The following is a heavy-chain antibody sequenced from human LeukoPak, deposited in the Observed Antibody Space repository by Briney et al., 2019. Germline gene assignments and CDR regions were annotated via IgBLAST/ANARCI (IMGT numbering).Heavy chain of an antibody. V-gene: IGHV1-18*01. D-gene: IGHD3-3*01. J-gene: IGHJ6*03. CDR1: GYTFTSYG. CDR3: AMAVLRCLAGTSYYYYMDV. Sequence: ASVKVSCKASGYTFTSYGISWVRQAPGQGLEWMGWISGYNGNTNYAQKLQGRVTMTTDTSTSTAYMELRSLRSDDTAVYYCAMAVLRCLAGTSYYYYMDVWGKGTTVTVYS. CDR2: ISGYNGNT.